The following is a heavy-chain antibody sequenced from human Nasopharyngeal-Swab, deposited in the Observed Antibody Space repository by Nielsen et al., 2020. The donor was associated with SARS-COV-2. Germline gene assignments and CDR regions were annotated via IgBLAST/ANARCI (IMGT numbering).Heavy chain of an antibody. CDR3: ARQGVFVPAYFHQYYMDV. Sequence: SCAASGFSFSTYWMTWVRQAPGKGLEWVANIKQDGSEKYYVDSVKGRFTVSRDNPKNLLYLQVNSLRAEDTAVYYCARQGVFVPAYFHQYYMDVWGKGTTVTVSS. V-gene: IGHV3-7*03. D-gene: IGHD3-16*02. J-gene: IGHJ6*03. CDR1: GFSFSTYW. CDR2: IKQDGSEK.